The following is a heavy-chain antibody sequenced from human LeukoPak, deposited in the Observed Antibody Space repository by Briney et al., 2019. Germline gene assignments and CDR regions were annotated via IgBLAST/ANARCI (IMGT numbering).Heavy chain of an antibody. CDR3: GRRLGYGSGSYRS. Sequence: SETQSLTCALYGGSSTGYYWSSIRHPPGKRLEWIGEINHSGSINYNPSRRSRVIISVDTSKNQFSLKLSYGSAADTVVYYCGRRLGYGSGSYRSWGQGTLVTVSS. D-gene: IGHD3-10*01. V-gene: IGHV4-34*01. CDR1: GGSSTGYY. J-gene: IGHJ5*02. CDR2: INHSGSI.